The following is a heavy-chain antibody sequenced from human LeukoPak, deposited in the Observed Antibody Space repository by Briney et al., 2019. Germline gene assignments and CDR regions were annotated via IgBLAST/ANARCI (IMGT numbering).Heavy chain of an antibody. CDR1: GYTFTNYG. CDR2: ISAYNGNT. V-gene: IGHV1-18*01. CDR3: ARCYTVDAFDI. Sequence: ASVKVSCKASGYTFTNYGISLVRQAPGQGLEWMGWISAYNGNTNYAQKLQGRVTMTTDTSTSTAYMDRRSLRSDDTAVYYCARCYTVDAFDIWGQGTMVTVSS. J-gene: IGHJ3*02. D-gene: IGHD3-16*02.